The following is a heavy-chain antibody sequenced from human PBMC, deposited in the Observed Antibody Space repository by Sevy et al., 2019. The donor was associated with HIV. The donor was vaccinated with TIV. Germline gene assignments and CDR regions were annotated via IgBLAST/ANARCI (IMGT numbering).Heavy chain of an antibody. CDR2: ISYDGSNK. Sequence: GGSLRLSCAASGFTFSSYAMHWVRQAPGKGLEWVAVISYDGSNKYYAYSVKGRFTISRDNSKNTLYLKMNSLGAEDTAVYYCARDLGYCSSTSCSYYGMDVWGQGTTVTVSS. D-gene: IGHD2-2*01. J-gene: IGHJ6*02. V-gene: IGHV3-30-3*01. CDR3: ARDLGYCSSTSCSYYGMDV. CDR1: GFTFSSYA.